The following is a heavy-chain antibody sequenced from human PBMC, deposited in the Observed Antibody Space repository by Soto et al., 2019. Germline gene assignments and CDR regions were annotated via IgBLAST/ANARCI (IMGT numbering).Heavy chain of an antibody. CDR3: ARDFFFDSSGWYNWFDP. D-gene: IGHD6-19*01. Sequence: QVQLQESGPGLVKPSETLSLTCTVSGGSISSYYWSWIRQPPGKGLEWIGYIYYSGSTNYNPSLKSRVTISVETSKNQFSLKLSSVTAADTAVYYCARDFFFDSSGWYNWFDPWGQGTLVTVSA. CDR2: IYYSGST. CDR1: GGSISSYY. J-gene: IGHJ5*02. V-gene: IGHV4-59*01.